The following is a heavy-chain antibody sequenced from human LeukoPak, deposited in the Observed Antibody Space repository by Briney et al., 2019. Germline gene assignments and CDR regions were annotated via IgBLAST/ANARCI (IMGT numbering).Heavy chain of an antibody. CDR3: TTREYSSLSSFGY. J-gene: IGHJ4*02. CDR1: GVTVSNAW. Sequence: PGGSLRLSCAASGVTVSNAWMNWVRQAPGKGLEWVGRIKSKTDGDTTDYAAPVKGRFTISRDDSKNTLYLQMNSLKTEDTAVYYCTTREYSSLSSFGYWGQGTLVTVSS. D-gene: IGHD6-6*01. V-gene: IGHV3-15*07. CDR2: IKSKTDGDTT.